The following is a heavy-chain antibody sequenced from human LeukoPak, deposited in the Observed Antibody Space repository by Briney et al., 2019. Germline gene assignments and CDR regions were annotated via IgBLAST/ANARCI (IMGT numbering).Heavy chain of an antibody. D-gene: IGHD2-2*01. CDR1: GFTFSSYA. Sequence: GRSLRLSCAASGFTFSSYAMHWVRQAPGKGLEWVAVISYDGSNKYYADSVKGRFTISRDNSKNTLYLQMNSLRAEDTAVYYCACTRGPEFPFDYWGQGTLVTVSS. V-gene: IGHV3-30-3*01. J-gene: IGHJ4*02. CDR2: ISYDGSNK. CDR3: ACTRGPEFPFDY.